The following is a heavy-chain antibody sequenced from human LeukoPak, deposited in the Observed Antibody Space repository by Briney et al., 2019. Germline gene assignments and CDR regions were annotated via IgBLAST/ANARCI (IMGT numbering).Heavy chain of an antibody. Sequence: ASVKVSCKASGYTFTGYYMHWVRQAAGQGLDWMGWINPNSGGTHYAQKFQGRVTMTRDTSISTAYMELSRLRSDDTAVYYCARDALWFGELSPLDYWGQGTLVTVSS. CDR2: INPNSGGT. CDR1: GYTFTGYY. CDR3: ARDALWFGELSPLDY. J-gene: IGHJ4*02. D-gene: IGHD3-10*01. V-gene: IGHV1-2*02.